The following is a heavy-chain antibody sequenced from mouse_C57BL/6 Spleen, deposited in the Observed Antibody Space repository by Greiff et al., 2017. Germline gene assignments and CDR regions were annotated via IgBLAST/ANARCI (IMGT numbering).Heavy chain of an antibody. Sequence: VQLQQPGAELVKPGASVKLSCKASGYTFTSYWMHWVKQRPGQGLEWIGMIHPNSGSTNYNEKFKSKATLTVDKSSSTAYMQLSSLTSEDSAVYYGARFYGSSLPYWYFDVWGTGTTVTVSS. CDR1: GYTFTSYW. D-gene: IGHD1-1*01. V-gene: IGHV1-64*01. CDR2: IHPNSGST. CDR3: ARFYGSSLPYWYFDV. J-gene: IGHJ1*03.